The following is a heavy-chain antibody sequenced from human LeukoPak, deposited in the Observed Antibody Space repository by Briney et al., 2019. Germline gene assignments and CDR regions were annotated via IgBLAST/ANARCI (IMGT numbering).Heavy chain of an antibody. V-gene: IGHV3-66*01. Sequence: GGSLRLSCAASGFTVSSNYMSWVRQAPGKGLEWVSVIYSGGSTYYADSVKGRFTISRDNSKNTLYLQMNSLRAEDTAVYYCARVELVYYYYGMDAWGQGTTVTVSS. CDR2: IYSGGST. CDR1: GFTVSSNY. D-gene: IGHD2-15*01. J-gene: IGHJ6*02. CDR3: ARVELVYYYYGMDA.